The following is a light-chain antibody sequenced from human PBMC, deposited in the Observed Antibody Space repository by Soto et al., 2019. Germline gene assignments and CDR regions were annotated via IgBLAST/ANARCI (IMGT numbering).Light chain of an antibody. CDR2: DVS. Sequence: QSVLTQPASVSGSPGQSITISCTGTSSDVGNYNYVSWYQQHPDKAPKLMIYDVSNRPSGVSNRFSGSKSGNTASLTISGLQAEDDADYYCSSYTSSSTRRVFGTGTKLTVL. CDR1: SSDVGNYNY. J-gene: IGLJ1*01. CDR3: SSYTSSSTRRV. V-gene: IGLV2-14*03.